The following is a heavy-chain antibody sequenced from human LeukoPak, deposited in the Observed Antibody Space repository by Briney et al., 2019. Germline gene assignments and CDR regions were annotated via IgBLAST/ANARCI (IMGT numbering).Heavy chain of an antibody. CDR3: ARYYYDSHPPSGGTYYFDY. J-gene: IGHJ4*02. D-gene: IGHD3-22*01. Sequence: PSETLSLTCTVSGGSISSYYWSWIRQPPGKGLEWIVYIYYSGSTNYNPSLKSRVTISVDTSKNQFSLKLSSVTAADTAVYYCARYYYDSHPPSGGTYYFDYWGQGTLVTVSS. CDR2: IYYSGST. CDR1: GGSISSYY. V-gene: IGHV4-59*08.